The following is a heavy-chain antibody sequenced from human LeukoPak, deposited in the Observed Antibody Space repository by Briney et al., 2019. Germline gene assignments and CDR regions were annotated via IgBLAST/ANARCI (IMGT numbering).Heavy chain of an antibody. V-gene: IGHV3-23*01. CDR1: GFTFSSYS. D-gene: IGHD2/OR15-2a*01. J-gene: IGHJ6*02. CDR3: AKVLGSWRYYYYGLDV. Sequence: PGGSLRLSCAASGFTFSSYSMNWVRKAPGKGLEWVSGMSASGDSTHYADSVKGRFTISRDNSKNTLYLQMNSLTAEDMAIYHCAKVLGSWRYYYYGLDVWGQGTTVTVSS. CDR2: MSASGDST.